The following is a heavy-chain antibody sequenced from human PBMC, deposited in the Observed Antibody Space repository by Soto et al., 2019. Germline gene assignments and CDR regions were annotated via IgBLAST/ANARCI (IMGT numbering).Heavy chain of an antibody. V-gene: IGHV3-48*01. J-gene: IGHJ6*03. CDR3: ARDLSWGSNWYYYMDV. CDR2: ISSSSSVI. D-gene: IGHD7-27*01. CDR1: GFILSDCA. Sequence: EVQLVESGGGLVQPGGSLRLSCATSGFILSDCAMNWVRQAPGKGLERVSYISSSSSVIDYADSVKGRFTVSRDNARNSLYLQMNSLRAEDTAVYDCARDLSWGSNWYYYMDVWGKGTTVTVSS.